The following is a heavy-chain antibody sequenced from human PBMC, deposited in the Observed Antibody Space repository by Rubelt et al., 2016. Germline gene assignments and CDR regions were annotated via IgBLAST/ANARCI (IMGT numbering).Heavy chain of an antibody. CDR1: GGSFSGYY. Sequence: QVQLQQWGAGLLKPSETLSLTCAVYGGSFSGYYWSWIRQPPGKGLEWIGEINHSGSTNYNPSLKSRVTISGDAAKNQFSLKLSSVTAAETAVYYCARGGRYYGSGSYQRHNWFDPWGQGTLVTVSS. J-gene: IGHJ5*02. D-gene: IGHD3-10*01. CDR3: ARGGRYYGSGSYQRHNWFDP. V-gene: IGHV4-34*01. CDR2: INHSGST.